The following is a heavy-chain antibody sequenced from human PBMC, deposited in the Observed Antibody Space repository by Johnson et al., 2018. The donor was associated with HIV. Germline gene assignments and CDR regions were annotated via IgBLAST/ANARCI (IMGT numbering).Heavy chain of an antibody. CDR1: GFTFDDYG. V-gene: IGHV3-20*04. Sequence: EVQLVESWGGVVRPGGSLRLSCAASGFTFDDYGMNWVRQAPGKGLEWVSGINWNGYSTGYGDSVKGRFIISRDNDKNSLFLQVNSLRAEDTALYYCARGGRQFLEEPPWAFDIWGQGTMVTVSS. D-gene: IGHD3-3*01. J-gene: IGHJ3*02. CDR2: INWNGYST. CDR3: ARGGRQFLEEPPWAFDI.